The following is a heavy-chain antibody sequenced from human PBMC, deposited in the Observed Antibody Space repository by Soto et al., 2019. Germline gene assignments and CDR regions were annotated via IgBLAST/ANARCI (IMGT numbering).Heavy chain of an antibody. V-gene: IGHV1-46*03. Sequence: QVQLVQSGAEVKKPGASVKVSCKASGYTFTSYYMHWVRQAPGQGLEWMGIINPSGGSTSYAQKFQSRVTTTRDASTSTVYVELSSLRSEDTAVYYCARLYWSGGSCYPRRYGMDVWGQGTTVTVSS. D-gene: IGHD2-15*01. CDR3: ARLYWSGGSCYPRRYGMDV. CDR2: INPSGGST. J-gene: IGHJ6*02. CDR1: GYTFTSYY.